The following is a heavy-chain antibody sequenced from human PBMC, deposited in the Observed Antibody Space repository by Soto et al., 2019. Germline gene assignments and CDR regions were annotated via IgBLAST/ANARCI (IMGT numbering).Heavy chain of an antibody. CDR3: ARLRTYYDILTGYYQNYYFDH. CDR2: IYYSGST. CDR1: GGSISSSSYY. J-gene: IGHJ4*02. D-gene: IGHD3-9*01. Sequence: QLQLQESGPGLVKPSETLSLTCTVSGGSISSSSYYWGWIRQPPGKGLEWIGSIYYSGSTYYNPSLKSRVTISVDTSKNQFSLQLSAVTAADTAVYYCARLRTYYDILTGYYQNYYFDHWGQGTLVTVSS. V-gene: IGHV4-39*01.